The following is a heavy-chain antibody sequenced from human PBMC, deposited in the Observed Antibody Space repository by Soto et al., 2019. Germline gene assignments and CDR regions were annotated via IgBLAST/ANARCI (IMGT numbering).Heavy chain of an antibody. J-gene: IGHJ6*02. V-gene: IGHV6-1*01. CDR1: GDSVSSNSAA. CDR2: TYYRSKWYN. D-gene: IGHD6-19*01. CDR3: ARSIAVAGTLRYYYGMDV. Sequence: SQTLSLTCAISGDSVSSNSAAWNWIRQSPSRGLEWLGRTYYRSKWYNDYAVPVKSRVTINPDTSKNQFSLQLNSVTPEDTAVYYCARSIAVAGTLRYYYGMDVWGQGTTVTVSS.